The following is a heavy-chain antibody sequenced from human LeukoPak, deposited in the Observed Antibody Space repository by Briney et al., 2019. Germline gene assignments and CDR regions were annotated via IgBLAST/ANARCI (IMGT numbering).Heavy chain of an antibody. D-gene: IGHD3-16*01. V-gene: IGHV3-23*01. J-gene: IGHJ4*02. Sequence: GGSLRLSCAASGFTFSSYGMSWVRQAPGKGLEWVSAITDSGGSTYYAESVKGRFTISRDNSKNTLYLQMNSLRADDTAVYYCAKSALAGGFDYWGQGTLVTVSS. CDR3: AKSALAGGFDY. CDR2: ITDSGGST. CDR1: GFTFSSYG.